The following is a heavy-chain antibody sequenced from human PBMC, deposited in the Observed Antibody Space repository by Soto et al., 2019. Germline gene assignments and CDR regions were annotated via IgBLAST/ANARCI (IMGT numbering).Heavy chain of an antibody. CDR1: GGSISSGGYY. CDR3: ARERDDRYFDC. CDR2: MYYNGSP. D-gene: IGHD2-21*02. Sequence: PSETLSLTCTVSGGSISSGGYYWTWIRQHPGKGLEWIGYMYYNGSPYYNPSLKSRVNISGDASKNQFSLTLTSVTAADTAVYYCARERDDRYFDCWGQGTLVTVSS. J-gene: IGHJ4*02. V-gene: IGHV4-31*03.